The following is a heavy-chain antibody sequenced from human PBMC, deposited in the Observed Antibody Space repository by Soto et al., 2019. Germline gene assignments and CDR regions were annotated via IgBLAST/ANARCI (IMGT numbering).Heavy chain of an antibody. CDR1: GYTFTAYS. J-gene: IGHJ4*02. CDR2: INPNDGDT. Sequence: ASVKFSWKASGYTFTAYSIHWLRQAPGQGLEWMGWINPNDGDTNYAQNFQDRVTMTSDTSITTVYMDLSRLTSDDTAVYFCARDSYSGSYVHWGQGTLVTVSS. V-gene: IGHV1-2*02. CDR3: ARDSYSGSYVH. D-gene: IGHD1-26*01.